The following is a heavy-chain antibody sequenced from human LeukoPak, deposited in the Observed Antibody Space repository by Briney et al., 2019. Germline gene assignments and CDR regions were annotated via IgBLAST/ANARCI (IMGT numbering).Heavy chain of an antibody. J-gene: IGHJ1*01. Sequence: PGGSLRLSCAASGFTFNSYSMNWVRQAPGKGLAWVSSISSSSSYIYYADSVKGRFTISRDNAKNSLYLQMNSLRVEDTAVYYCTSWGDTTAEYFQRWGQGTLVTVSS. CDR3: TSWGDTTAEYFQR. D-gene: IGHD2-21*02. CDR1: GFTFNSYS. V-gene: IGHV3-21*01. CDR2: ISSSSSYI.